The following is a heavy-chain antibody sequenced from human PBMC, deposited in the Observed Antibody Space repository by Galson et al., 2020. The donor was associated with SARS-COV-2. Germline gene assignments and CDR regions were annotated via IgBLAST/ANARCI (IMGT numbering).Heavy chain of an antibody. J-gene: IGHJ4*02. CDR1: GYTFTRCG. V-gene: IGHV7-4-1*02. CDR3: ARDLPDYSGYEIDD. CDR2: INTNTGNP. D-gene: IGHD5-12*01. Sequence: ASVKVSCKASGYTFTRCGMNWVRQAPGQGLEWMGWINTNTGNPTYAQGFTGRFVFSLDTSVSTAYLQISSLKAEDTAVYYYARDLPDYSGYEIDDWGQGTLVTVSS.